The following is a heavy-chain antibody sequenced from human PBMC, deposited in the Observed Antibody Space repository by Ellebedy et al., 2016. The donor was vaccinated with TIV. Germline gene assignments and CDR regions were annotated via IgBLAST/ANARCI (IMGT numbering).Heavy chain of an antibody. CDR1: GFTFSNYD. CDR2: IDSSVSTT. V-gene: IGHV3-11*01. J-gene: IGHJ6*02. CDR3: ARGRDYYYYGMDV. Sequence: GGSLRLSXAASGFTFSNYDMSWVRQAPGKGLEWVSNIDSSVSTTYYADSVKGRFTVSRDNAKNSLYLQMNSLRAEDTAVYYCARGRDYYYYGMDVWGQGTTVTVSS.